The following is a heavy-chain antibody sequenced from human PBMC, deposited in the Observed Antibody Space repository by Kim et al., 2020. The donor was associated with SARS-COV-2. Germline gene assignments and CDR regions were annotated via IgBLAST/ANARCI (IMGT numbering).Heavy chain of an antibody. D-gene: IGHD3-10*01. CDR2: ITDDGATT. Sequence: GGSLRLSCAASGFTFSSYGMNWVRQAPGKGLVWVSYITDDGATTNYADSVKGRFSISRDNAKNTLFLQMNSLRADDTAVYYCARGGIGSFDYWGQGTLVTVSS. CDR3: ARGGIGSFDY. CDR1: GFTFSSYG. V-gene: IGHV3-74*01. J-gene: IGHJ4*02.